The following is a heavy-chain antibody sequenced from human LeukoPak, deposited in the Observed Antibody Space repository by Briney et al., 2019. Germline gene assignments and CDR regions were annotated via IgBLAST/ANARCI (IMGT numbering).Heavy chain of an antibody. J-gene: IGHJ4*02. V-gene: IGHV4-39*07. Sequence: KTSETLSLTCTVSGGSISSSSYYWGWIRQPPGKGLEWIGSIYYSGSTYYNPSLKSRVTISVDTSKNQFSLKLSSVTAADTAVYYCARGRAIFDYWGQGTLVTVSS. CDR2: IYYSGST. CDR3: ARGRAIFDY. D-gene: IGHD2-2*01. CDR1: GGSISSSSYY.